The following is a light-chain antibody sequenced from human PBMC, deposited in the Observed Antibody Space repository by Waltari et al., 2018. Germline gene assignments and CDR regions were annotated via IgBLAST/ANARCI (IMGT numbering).Light chain of an antibody. CDR2: EVS. CDR1: GSDGGNSNF. CDR3: CSYVDTYICV. Sequence: QSALTQPASVSGDPGQSVTIACTGSGSDGGNSNFVSWYQHHPGRVPKLMIYEVSKRPSVVSSRFSGSKSGNTASLTISGLQAEDEAHYYCCSYVDTYICVFGGGTRLTVL. V-gene: IGLV2-23*02. J-gene: IGLJ2*01.